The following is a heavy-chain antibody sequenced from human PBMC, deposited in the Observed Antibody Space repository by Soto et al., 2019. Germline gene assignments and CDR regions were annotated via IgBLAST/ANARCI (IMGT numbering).Heavy chain of an antibody. V-gene: IGHV3-21*01. Sequence: GGSLRLSCAASGFTFSSYSMNWVRQAPGKGLEWVSSISSSSSYIYYADSVKGRFTISRDNAKNSLYLQMNSLRAEDTAVYYCAREYARSTYYFDYWGQGTLVTVSS. J-gene: IGHJ4*02. CDR2: ISSSSSYI. CDR3: AREYARSTYYFDY. D-gene: IGHD2-2*01. CDR1: GFTFSSYS.